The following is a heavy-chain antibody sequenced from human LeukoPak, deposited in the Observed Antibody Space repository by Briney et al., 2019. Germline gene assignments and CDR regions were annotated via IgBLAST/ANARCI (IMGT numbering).Heavy chain of an antibody. J-gene: IGHJ4*02. CDR3: AIGLSSSSAFDY. CDR1: GYSFTNYW. V-gene: IGHV5-51*01. D-gene: IGHD6-6*01. Sequence: GESLRISCKGSGYSFTNYWIDWVRQMPGKGLEWMGIIYPGDSDTRYSPSFQGQVTISADKSISTAYLQWSSLKASDTAMYYCAIGLSSSSAFDYWGQGTLITVSS. CDR2: IYPGDSDT.